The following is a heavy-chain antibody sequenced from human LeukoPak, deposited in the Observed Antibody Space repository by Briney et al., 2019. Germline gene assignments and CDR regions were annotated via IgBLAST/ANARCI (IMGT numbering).Heavy chain of an antibody. D-gene: IGHD3-10*02. CDR2: INPSGGST. V-gene: IGHV1-46*01. CDR3: ARGPVEAVFGVSTED. Sequence: ASVKVSCKASGYTFTSYYMHWVRQAPGQGLEWMGIINPSGGSTSYAQKFQGRVSMTRDTSISTAYMELSSLRSEDTAVYYCARGPVEAVFGVSTEDWGQGTTVTVSS. CDR1: GYTFTSYY. J-gene: IGHJ6*02.